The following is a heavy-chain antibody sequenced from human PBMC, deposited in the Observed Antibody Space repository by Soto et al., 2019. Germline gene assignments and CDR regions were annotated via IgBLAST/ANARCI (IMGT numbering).Heavy chain of an antibody. V-gene: IGHV1-18*01. CDR3: ARGNSGYLYYFDF. D-gene: IGHD5-12*01. J-gene: IGHJ4*02. CDR1: GYTFTSYG. Sequence: GASVKVSCKASGYTFTSYGISWVRQAPGQGLEWMGWITAYNGNTNYAQKFQGRVTMTTDTPTNTAYMELRSLRSDDSAMYYCARGNSGYLYYFDFWGQGTLVTVSS. CDR2: ITAYNGNT.